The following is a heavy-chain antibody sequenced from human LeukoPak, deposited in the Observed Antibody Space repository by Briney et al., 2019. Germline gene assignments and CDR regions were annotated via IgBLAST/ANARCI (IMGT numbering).Heavy chain of an antibody. CDR1: GGSISSYY. D-gene: IGHD3-9*01. CDR2: IYYSGST. Sequence: SETLSLTCTVSGGSISSYYWSWIRQPPGKGLEWIGYIYYSGSTNYNPSLKSRVTISVDTSKNQLSLKLSSVTAADTAVYYCARGITIAEDYFDYWGQGTLVTVSS. V-gene: IGHV4-59*01. J-gene: IGHJ4*02. CDR3: ARGITIAEDYFDY.